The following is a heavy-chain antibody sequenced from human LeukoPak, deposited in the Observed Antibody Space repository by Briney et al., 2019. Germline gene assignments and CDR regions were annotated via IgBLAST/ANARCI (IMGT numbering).Heavy chain of an antibody. J-gene: IGHJ4*02. CDR2: IYTSGST. CDR3: ARELGENYDFWSGYSTLDY. D-gene: IGHD3-3*01. Sequence: PSETLSLTCTVSGGSISSGSYYWSWIRQPAGKGLEWIGRIYTSGSTNYNPSLKSRVTISVDTSKNQFSLKLSSVTAADTAVYYCARELGENYDFWSGYSTLDYWGQGTLVTVSS. V-gene: IGHV4-61*02. CDR1: GGSISSGSYY.